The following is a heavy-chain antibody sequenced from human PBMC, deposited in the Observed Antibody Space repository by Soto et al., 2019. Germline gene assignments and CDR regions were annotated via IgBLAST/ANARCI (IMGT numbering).Heavy chain of an antibody. D-gene: IGHD3-22*01. V-gene: IGHV3-23*01. CDR3: AKSRYSDSSGDFYDY. CDR2: IGGSGRTT. Sequence: GSLRLSCAASAFTFNNYAMSWVRQAPGKGLEWVSGIGGSGRTTYYADSVKGRFTISRDNSNNTLFLQMNSLRAEDTAVYYCAKSRYSDSSGDFYDYWGQGTLVTVSS. CDR1: AFTFNNYA. J-gene: IGHJ4*02.